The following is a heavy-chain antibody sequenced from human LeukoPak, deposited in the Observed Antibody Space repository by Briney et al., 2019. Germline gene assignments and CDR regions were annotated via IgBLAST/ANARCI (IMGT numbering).Heavy chain of an antibody. CDR2: LKQDGSEK. J-gene: IGHJ4*02. Sequence: GGSLRLSCVASGFTFSSYWMSWVRQAPGKGLEWVANLKQDGSEKYYVDSVKGRFTISRDNAKNSLYLQMNSLRAEDTAVYYCARALYYYDSSGYPGYWGQGTLVTVSS. CDR3: ARALYYYDSSGYPGY. D-gene: IGHD3-22*01. V-gene: IGHV3-7*03. CDR1: GFTFSSYW.